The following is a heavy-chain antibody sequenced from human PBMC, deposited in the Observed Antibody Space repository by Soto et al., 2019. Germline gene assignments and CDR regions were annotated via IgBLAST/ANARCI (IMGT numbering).Heavy chain of an antibody. CDR1: GVTFSSYA. Sequence: PGGSLTLSCSVSGVTFSSYAMHWVRQALGKGLEYVSAISSNGGSTDYAVSVKSRFTISRDTSKNTLYLQMSSLRAEDTAVYYCVRASDPSWFDSWGQGTLVTVSS. CDR2: ISSNGGST. D-gene: IGHD2-2*01. CDR3: VRASDPSWFDS. V-gene: IGHV3-64D*08. J-gene: IGHJ5*01.